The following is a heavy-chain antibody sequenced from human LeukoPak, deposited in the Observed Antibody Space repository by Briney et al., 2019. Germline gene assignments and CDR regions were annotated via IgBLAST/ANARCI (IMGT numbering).Heavy chain of an antibody. J-gene: IGHJ4*02. Sequence: GGSLRLSCAASGFTFSSYAMSWVRQAPGKGLEWVSAISGSGGSTYYADSVKGRFTISRDNSKNTLYLQMNSLRAEDTAVYYCARDRAADYYGSGSYEFDYWGQGTLVTVSS. CDR1: GFTFSSYA. CDR2: ISGSGGST. V-gene: IGHV3-23*01. CDR3: ARDRAADYYGSGSYEFDY. D-gene: IGHD3-10*01.